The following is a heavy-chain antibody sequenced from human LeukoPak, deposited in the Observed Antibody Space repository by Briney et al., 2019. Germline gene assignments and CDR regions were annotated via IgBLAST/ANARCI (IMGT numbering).Heavy chain of an antibody. CDR1: GFFFSNYD. J-gene: IGHJ4*02. D-gene: IGHD3-10*01. Sequence: GGSLRLSCAASGFFFSNYDMNWVRQAPGKGLEWVSGLSSSGGSTFYAESVKGRFTISRDNSKNTVYLQMNSLRAEDTAIYYCSKDRTTSGGAEGYWGQGTLVTVSA. CDR3: SKDRTTSGGAEGY. CDR2: LSSSGGST. V-gene: IGHV3-23*01.